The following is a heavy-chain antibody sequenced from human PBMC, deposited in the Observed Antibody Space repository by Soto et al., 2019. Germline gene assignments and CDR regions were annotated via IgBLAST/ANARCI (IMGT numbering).Heavy chain of an antibody. CDR2: IYSGGST. CDR1: GFIVSSNY. V-gene: IGHV3-53*01. J-gene: IGHJ6*02. CDR3: VRDDYGLDV. Sequence: EVQLVESGGGLIQPGGSLRLSCAASGFIVSSNYMSWVRQAPGKGLEWVSVIYSGGSTNYADSVKGRFTISRDNSKNILYLQMNSLRAEDTAVYYCVRDDYGLDVWGQGTAVTVSS.